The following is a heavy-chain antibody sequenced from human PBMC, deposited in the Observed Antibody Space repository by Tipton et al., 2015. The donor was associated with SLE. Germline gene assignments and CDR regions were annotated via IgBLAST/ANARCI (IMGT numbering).Heavy chain of an antibody. V-gene: IGHV4-4*09. CDR3: ARGFSDAFDI. Sequence: TLSLTCTVSGGSISTYYWTWIRQPPGKGLEWIGYVYSSGITSYNPSLKSRVTISLDTSTSQFSLHLNSVTAADTAVYFCARGFSDAFDIWGQGTMVTFSS. J-gene: IGHJ3*02. CDR1: GGSISTYY. D-gene: IGHD3-10*01. CDR2: VYSSGIT.